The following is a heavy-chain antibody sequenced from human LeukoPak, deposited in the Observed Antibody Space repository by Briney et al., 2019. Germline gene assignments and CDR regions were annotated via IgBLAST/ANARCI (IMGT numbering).Heavy chain of an antibody. CDR3: ARSVLHTYDSSGGDAFDI. D-gene: IGHD3-22*01. J-gene: IGHJ3*02. Sequence: ASVKVSCKASGSTFSSYAISWVRQAPGQGLEWMGGIIPIFGTANYAQKFQGRVTITADESTSTAYMELSSLRSEDTAVYYCARSVLHTYDSSGGDAFDIWGQGTMVTVSS. V-gene: IGHV1-69*13. CDR1: GSTFSSYA. CDR2: IIPIFGTA.